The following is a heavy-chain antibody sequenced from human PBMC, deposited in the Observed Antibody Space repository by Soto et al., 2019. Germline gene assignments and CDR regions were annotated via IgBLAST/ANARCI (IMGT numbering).Heavy chain of an antibody. V-gene: IGHV1-69*13. CDR2: IIPIFGTA. CDR3: ARDNASNYDWFDP. Sequence: SVKVSCKASGGTFSSYAISWVRQAPGQGLEWMGGIIPIFGTANYAQKFQGRVTITADESTSTAYMELSSLRSEDTAVYYCARDNASNYDWFDPWGQGTLVTVSS. D-gene: IGHD4-4*01. J-gene: IGHJ5*02. CDR1: GGTFSSYA.